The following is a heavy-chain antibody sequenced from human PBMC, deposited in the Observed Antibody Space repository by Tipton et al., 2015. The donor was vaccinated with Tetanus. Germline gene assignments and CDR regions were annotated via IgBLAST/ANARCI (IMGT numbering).Heavy chain of an antibody. Sequence: TLSLTCTVSGGSISSYYWSWIRQPAGKGLEWIGRIYTSGSTNYNPSPKSRVTMSVDTSKNQFSLKLSSVTAADTAVYYCARLYSYGSLYWFDPWGQGTLVTVSS. V-gene: IGHV4-4*07. J-gene: IGHJ5*02. CDR3: ARLYSYGSLYWFDP. D-gene: IGHD5-18*01. CDR2: IYTSGST. CDR1: GGSISSYY.